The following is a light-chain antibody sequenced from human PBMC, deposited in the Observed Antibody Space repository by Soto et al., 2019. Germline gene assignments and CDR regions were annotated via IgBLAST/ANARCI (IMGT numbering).Light chain of an antibody. V-gene: IGLV2-11*01. Sequence: QSALTQPRSVSGSPGQSVTISCTGTSSDVGGYNYVSWYQQHPGKAPKLMIYDVSKRPSEVPDRFSGSKSGNTASLTISGLQAEDEADYYCCSYAGSYTVVFGGGTKLTVL. CDR3: CSYAGSYTVV. CDR1: SSDVGGYNY. CDR2: DVS. J-gene: IGLJ2*01.